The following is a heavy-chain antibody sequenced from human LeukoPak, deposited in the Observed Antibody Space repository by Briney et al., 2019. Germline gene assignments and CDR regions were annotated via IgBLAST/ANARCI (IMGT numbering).Heavy chain of an antibody. V-gene: IGHV4-59*01. CDR2: IYYSGST. CDR3: ARAPFPGTNMDV. Sequence: SETLSLTCTVSGGFISSYYWSWIRQPPGKGLEWIGYIYYSGSTNYNPSLKSRVTISVDTSKNQFSLKLSSVTAADTAVYYCARAPFPGTNMDVWGKGTTVTVSS. D-gene: IGHD1-1*01. J-gene: IGHJ6*03. CDR1: GGFISSYY.